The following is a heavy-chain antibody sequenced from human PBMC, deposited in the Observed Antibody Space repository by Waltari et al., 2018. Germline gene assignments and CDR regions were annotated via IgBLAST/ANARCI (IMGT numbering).Heavy chain of an antibody. V-gene: IGHV2-5*01. J-gene: IGHJ2*01. D-gene: IGHD1-26*01. Sequence: QITLKESGPTLVKPTQALTLTSTFSGFSISTSGVGVGWIRQPPGKALEWLALIYWNDDKRYSPSLKSRLTITKDTSKNQVVLTMTNMDPVDTATYYCARELGDWYFDLWGRGTLVTVSS. CDR2: IYWNDDK. CDR1: GFSISTSGVG. CDR3: ARELGDWYFDL.